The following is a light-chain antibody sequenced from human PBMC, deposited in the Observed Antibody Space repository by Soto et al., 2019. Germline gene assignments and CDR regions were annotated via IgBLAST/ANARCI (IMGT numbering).Light chain of an antibody. CDR3: HQSYSTPLT. CDR1: QSISSY. Sequence: DIPMTQSPASLSASVGARVTITCRASQSISSYLNWYQQKPGKAPKLLIYAASSLQSGVPSRFSGSGSGTDFTLTISSLQPEDFATYYCHQSYSTPLTFGPGTKVDIQ. CDR2: AAS. V-gene: IGKV1-39*01. J-gene: IGKJ3*01.